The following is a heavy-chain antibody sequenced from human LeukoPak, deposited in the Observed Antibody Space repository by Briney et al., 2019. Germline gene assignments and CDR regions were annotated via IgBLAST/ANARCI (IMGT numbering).Heavy chain of an antibody. Sequence: PGGSLRLSCAASGFTFSSYTLNWVRQAPGKGLEWVSSISISSTYIYYADSVKGRFTISRDNAKNSLYLHMNSLRADDTAVYYCARVTLDYYHSSGYPDYWGQGSLVTVSS. CDR1: GFTFSSYT. J-gene: IGHJ4*02. CDR3: ARVTLDYYHSSGYPDY. CDR2: ISISSTYI. D-gene: IGHD3-22*01. V-gene: IGHV3-21*01.